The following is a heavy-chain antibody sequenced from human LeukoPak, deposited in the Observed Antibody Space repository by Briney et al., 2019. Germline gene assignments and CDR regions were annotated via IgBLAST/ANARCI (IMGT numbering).Heavy chain of an antibody. Sequence: SETLSLTCTVSGGSITSSSYYWGWIRQPPGKGLEWIGSIYYSGNTYYNPSLKSRVTISVDTSKNQFSLRLSSVTVADTAVYYCARPNWNDLHFDYWGQGTLVTVSS. CDR3: ARPNWNDLHFDY. D-gene: IGHD1-1*01. CDR1: GGSITSSSYY. J-gene: IGHJ4*02. CDR2: IYYSGNT. V-gene: IGHV4-39*07.